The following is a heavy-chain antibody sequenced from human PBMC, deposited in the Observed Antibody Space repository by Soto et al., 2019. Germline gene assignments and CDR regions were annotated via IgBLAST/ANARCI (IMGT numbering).Heavy chain of an antibody. D-gene: IGHD3-3*01. CDR2: ISSNGGST. CDR3: ARAPAPDYDFWSGPFDP. J-gene: IGHJ5*02. CDR1: EFTFSSYA. V-gene: IGHV3-64*01. Sequence: GGSLRLSCTASEFTFSSYAMHWDRQAPGETLEYVSAISSNGGSTYYANSVKGRFTISRDNSKNTLYLQMGSLRAEDMAVYYCARAPAPDYDFWSGPFDPWGQGTLVTVSS.